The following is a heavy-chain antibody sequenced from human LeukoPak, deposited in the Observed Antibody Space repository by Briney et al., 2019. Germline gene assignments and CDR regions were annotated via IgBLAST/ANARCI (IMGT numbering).Heavy chain of an antibody. CDR3: VPDTAMTILEY. CDR2: INTGTST. CDR1: GFGLSTDW. Sequence: GGSLRLSCEATGFGLSTDWMTWVRQAPGKGLEWVSLINTGTSTHYADSVKGRFTISRDKSKNTLYLEMNSLRAEDTAVYYCVPDTAMTILEYWGQGTLVTVSS. V-gene: IGHV3-66*01. D-gene: IGHD5-18*01. J-gene: IGHJ4*02.